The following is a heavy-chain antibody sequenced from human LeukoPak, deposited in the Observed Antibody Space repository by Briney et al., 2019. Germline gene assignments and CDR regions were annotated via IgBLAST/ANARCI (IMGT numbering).Heavy chain of an antibody. CDR3: ARGRSGSYGFFDY. CDR1: GFTFSTSW. D-gene: IGHD3-10*01. CDR2: IDSDGSRI. Sequence: GGSLRLSCEGSGFTFSTSWMHWVRQAPGKGLVWVSRIDSDGSRITYADSVKGRSTISRDNAKNTVYLQMNSLRAEDTAVYYCARGRSGSYGFFDYWSLGNLVTVSS. V-gene: IGHV3-74*03. J-gene: IGHJ4*02.